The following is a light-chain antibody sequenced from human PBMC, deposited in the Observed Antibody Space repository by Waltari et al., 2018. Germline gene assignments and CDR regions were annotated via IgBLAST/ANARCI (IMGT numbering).Light chain of an antibody. J-gene: IGKJ1*01. CDR1: EAINKW. Sequence: DTQLSQFPSTLAASVGDRVTITCRAREAINKWLAWYQQKPGKAPKVLIYEASTVQSGVQSRFSGSGSGTEFTLTIDSLQPDDFATYYCQQYNRFSPFGQGTNVEVK. CDR2: EAS. CDR3: QQYNRFSP. V-gene: IGKV1-5*01.